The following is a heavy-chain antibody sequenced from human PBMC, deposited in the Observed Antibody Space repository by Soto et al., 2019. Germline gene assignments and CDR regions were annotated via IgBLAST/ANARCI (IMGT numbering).Heavy chain of an antibody. Sequence: SSETLSLTCTVSGGSISSYYWSWIRQPPGKGLEWIGYIYYSGSTNYNPSLKSRVTISVDTSKNQFSLKLSSVTAADTAVYYCAIQREGGSGSYYTDYYYMDVWGKGTTVTVSS. J-gene: IGHJ6*03. V-gene: IGHV4-59*08. CDR2: IYYSGST. CDR1: GGSISSYY. CDR3: AIQREGGSGSYYTDYYYMDV. D-gene: IGHD3-10*01.